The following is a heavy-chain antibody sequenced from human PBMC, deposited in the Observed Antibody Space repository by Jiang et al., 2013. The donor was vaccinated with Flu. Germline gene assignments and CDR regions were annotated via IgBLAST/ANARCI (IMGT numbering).Heavy chain of an antibody. Sequence: GSGLVKPAETLSLICSVSGFSMSNGFYWGWIRQSTGRGMEWIGHTYHTGDTYYKSSLKNRVVISLDVPRNQFSLKLTSVTVADSAVYYCVRGAAATRPQFDPWGQGTLVTVSS. CDR1: GFSMSNGFY. CDR2: TYHTGDT. V-gene: IGHV4-38-2*02. D-gene: IGHD6-13*01. CDR3: VRGAAATRPQFDP. J-gene: IGHJ5*02.